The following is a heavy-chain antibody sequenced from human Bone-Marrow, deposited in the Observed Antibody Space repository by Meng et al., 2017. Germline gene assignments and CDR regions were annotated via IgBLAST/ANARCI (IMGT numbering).Heavy chain of an antibody. CDR1: GGSFSGYY. CDR2: INHSGST. Sequence: QWVQGLFKPLETLSLTCAVYGGSFSGYYWSWIRQPPGKGLEWIGEINHSGSTNYNPSLKSRVTISVDTSKNQFSLKLSSVTAADTAVYYCARGLRAARPLLFGYWGQGTLVTVSS. V-gene: IGHV4-34*01. J-gene: IGHJ4*02. D-gene: IGHD6-6*01. CDR3: ARGLRAARPLLFGY.